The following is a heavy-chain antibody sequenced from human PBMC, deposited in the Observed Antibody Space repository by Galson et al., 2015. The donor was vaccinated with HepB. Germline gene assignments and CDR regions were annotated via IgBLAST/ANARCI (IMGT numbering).Heavy chain of an antibody. J-gene: IGHJ4*02. D-gene: IGHD3-10*01. CDR2: IIPIFGTA. V-gene: IGHV1-69*13. Sequence: SVKVSCKASGGTFSSYAISWVRQAPGQGLEWMGGIIPIFGTANYAQKFQGRVTITADESTSTAYMELSSLRSEDTAVYYCAREMGYYGSGSWVFDYWGQGTLVTVSS. CDR1: GGTFSSYA. CDR3: AREMGYYGSGSWVFDY.